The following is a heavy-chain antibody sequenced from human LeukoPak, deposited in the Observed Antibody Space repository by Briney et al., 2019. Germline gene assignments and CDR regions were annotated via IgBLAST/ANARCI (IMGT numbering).Heavy chain of an antibody. D-gene: IGHD3-9*01. Sequence: SETLSLTCTVSGGSISSYYWSWIRQPPGRGLEWIGYIYYSGSTNYNPSLKGRVTISVKTSKNQFSLKLRSVTAADTAVYYCARVTGYTIEDYFDYWGQGTLVTVSS. CDR2: IYYSGST. CDR1: GGSISSYY. J-gene: IGHJ4*02. CDR3: ARVTGYTIEDYFDY. V-gene: IGHV4-59*01.